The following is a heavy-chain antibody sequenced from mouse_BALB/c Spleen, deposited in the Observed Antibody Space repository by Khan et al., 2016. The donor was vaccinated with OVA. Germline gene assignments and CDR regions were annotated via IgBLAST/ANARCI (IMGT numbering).Heavy chain of an antibody. CDR2: ITYNGGT. V-gene: IGHV3-2*02. Sequence: VQLKESGPGLVKPSQSLSLTCTVTAYSITSDYAWNWIRQFPGNKLEWMGYITYNGGTSYHPSLKSRISITRDTSKNQFFLRLNSVTTEDSATYYCARWFAYWGQGTLVTVS. CDR1: AYSITSDYA. CDR3: ARWFAY. J-gene: IGHJ3*01.